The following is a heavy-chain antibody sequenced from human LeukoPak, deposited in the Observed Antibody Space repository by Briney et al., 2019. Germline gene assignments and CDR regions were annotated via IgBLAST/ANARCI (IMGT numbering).Heavy chain of an antibody. D-gene: IGHD2-2*01. Sequence: GRSLRLSCAAAGFTFSSYGMHWVRQAPGKGLGWVAVIWSDGSNKYYADSVRGRFTISRDNSKNTLYLQMNSLRAEDTAVYYCARDGRYCSSTSCFRRSGMDVWGQGTTVTVSS. J-gene: IGHJ6*02. CDR3: ARDGRYCSSTSCFRRSGMDV. V-gene: IGHV3-33*01. CDR2: IWSDGSNK. CDR1: GFTFSSYG.